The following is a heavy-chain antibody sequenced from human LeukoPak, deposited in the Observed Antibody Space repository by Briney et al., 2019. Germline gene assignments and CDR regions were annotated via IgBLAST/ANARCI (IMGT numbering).Heavy chain of an antibody. D-gene: IGHD3-9*01. J-gene: IGHJ4*02. CDR3: ASRKNTLTGIDY. CDR2: IYHSGST. Sequence: PSETLSLTCAVSGYSISSGYYWGWIWQPPGKGLEWIGSIYHSGSTYYNPSLKSRVTISVDTSKNQFSLKLSSVTAADTAVYYCASRKNTLTGIDYWGQGTLVTVSS. V-gene: IGHV4-38-2*01. CDR1: GYSISSGYY.